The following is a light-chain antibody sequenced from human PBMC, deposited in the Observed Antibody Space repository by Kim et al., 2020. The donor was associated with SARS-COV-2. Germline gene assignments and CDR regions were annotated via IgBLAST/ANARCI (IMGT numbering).Light chain of an antibody. V-gene: IGKV3-20*01. Sequence: PGERATLSCRPSQSVSRTSLAWYQQRPGQAPRLLVHDTSIRATGVPDTFSGSGSGTDFTLTISSLEPEDFAVYYCQHYHSSPPTYTFVQGTK. CDR2: DTS. CDR3: QHYHSSPPTYT. J-gene: IGKJ2*01. CDR1: QSVSRTS.